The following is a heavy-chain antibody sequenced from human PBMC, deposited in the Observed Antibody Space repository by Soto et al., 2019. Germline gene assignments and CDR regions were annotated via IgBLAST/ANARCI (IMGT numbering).Heavy chain of an antibody. Sequence: SETLSLTCAVSGGSISSSNWWSWVRQPPGKGLEWIGEIYHSGSTNYNPSLKSRVTISVDKSKNQFSLKLSSVTAADTAVYYCARQTRAFYYYYGMDVWGHGTLVTVSS. CDR1: GGSISSSNW. V-gene: IGHV4-4*02. CDR2: IYHSGST. J-gene: IGHJ6*02. CDR3: ARQTRAFYYYYGMDV.